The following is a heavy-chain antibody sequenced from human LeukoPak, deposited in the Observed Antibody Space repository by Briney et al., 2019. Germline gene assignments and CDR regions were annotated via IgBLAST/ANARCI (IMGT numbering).Heavy chain of an antibody. Sequence: SETLSLTCTVSGGSISSYYWSWIRQPPGKGLELIGFIYYSGSTSYNPSLKSRVTISVDTSKSQFSLKLSSVIAADTAAYYCARRAYSSGFDYIDYWGQGTLVTVSS. V-gene: IGHV4-59*08. J-gene: IGHJ4*02. D-gene: IGHD6-19*01. CDR1: GGSISSYY. CDR3: ARRAYSSGFDYIDY. CDR2: IYYSGST.